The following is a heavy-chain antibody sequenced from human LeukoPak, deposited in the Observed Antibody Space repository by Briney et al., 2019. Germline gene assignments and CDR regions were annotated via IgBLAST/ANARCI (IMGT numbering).Heavy chain of an antibody. CDR3: ARAAAVAGYYFDY. V-gene: IGHV3-21*01. J-gene: IGHJ4*02. Sequence: NPGGSLRLSCAASGFTFSSYSMNWVRQAPGKGLEWVSSISSSSSYIYYADSVKGRFTISRDNAKNSLYLQMNSLRAEDTAVYYCARAAAVAGYYFDYWGQGTLVTASS. CDR2: ISSSSSYI. D-gene: IGHD6-19*01. CDR1: GFTFSSYS.